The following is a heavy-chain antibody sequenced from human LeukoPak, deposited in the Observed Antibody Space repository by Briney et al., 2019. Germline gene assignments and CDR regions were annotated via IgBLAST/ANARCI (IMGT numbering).Heavy chain of an antibody. J-gene: IGHJ4*02. V-gene: IGHV4-59*01. CDR3: ARGFDDYDVLLGYEY. CDR1: GGSINTYY. D-gene: IGHD3-9*01. CDR2: IYSRGST. Sequence: PSETLSLTCTVSGGSINTYYWGWIRQTPGKGLEWIGYIYSRGSTNYNPSLKSRVTISVDTSKNQFSLKLTSVTAADTAVYYCARGFDDYDVLLGYEYWGQGILVTVSS.